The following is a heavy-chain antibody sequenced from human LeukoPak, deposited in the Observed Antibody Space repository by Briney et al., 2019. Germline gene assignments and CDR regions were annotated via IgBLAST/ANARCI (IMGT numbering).Heavy chain of an antibody. CDR2: IGGSGTKT. CDR1: GFTFTKYA. Sequence: GGSLRLSCAASGFTFTKYAMSWVRQAAGKGLEWVSAIGGSGTKTFYAESVKGRFTISRDNSNNILFLQMDSLRAEDTAMYYCAKGGYITMIDGDAFDIWGQGTMVTVSS. J-gene: IGHJ3*02. CDR3: AKGGYITMIDGDAFDI. D-gene: IGHD3-22*01. V-gene: IGHV3-23*01.